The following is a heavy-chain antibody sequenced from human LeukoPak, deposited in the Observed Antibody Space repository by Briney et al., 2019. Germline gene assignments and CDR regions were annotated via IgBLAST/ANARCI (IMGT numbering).Heavy chain of an antibody. V-gene: IGHV3-23*01. D-gene: IGHD2-21*01. Sequence: PGGSLRLSCEASGFTSSIYAMSWVRQAPGKGLQWVSSMSDSGGSTYYADSVKGRFTISRDNSRNTVYLQMNSLRAEDTAVYYCARGQGLCDYWGQGTLVTVSS. J-gene: IGHJ4*02. CDR1: GFTSSIYA. CDR2: MSDSGGST. CDR3: ARGQGLCDY.